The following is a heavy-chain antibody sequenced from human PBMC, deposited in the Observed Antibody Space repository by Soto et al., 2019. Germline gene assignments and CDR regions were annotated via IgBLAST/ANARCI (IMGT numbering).Heavy chain of an antibody. CDR1: GYNFTSYG. Sequence: QVQLVQSGADVKKPGASVKVSCKASGYNFTSYGISWVRQAPGQGLEWMGWISPHNDRTKYARRFQDRVTMTTETHTSTVYMELGSLRSDDTAVYYCARDLYYSSGRYFDHDAFDIWGQGTVVTVSS. CDR3: ARDLYYSSGRYFDHDAFDI. V-gene: IGHV1-18*01. J-gene: IGHJ3*02. D-gene: IGHD6-19*01. CDR2: ISPHNDRT.